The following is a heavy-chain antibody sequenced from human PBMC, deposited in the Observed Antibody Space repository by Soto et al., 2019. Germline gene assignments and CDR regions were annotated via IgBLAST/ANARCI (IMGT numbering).Heavy chain of an antibody. CDR3: ARVVSGSSSWYGYYYGMDV. J-gene: IGHJ6*02. CDR2: IYYSGST. CDR1: GGSISSYY. V-gene: IGHV4-59*01. D-gene: IGHD6-13*01. Sequence: PSETLSLTCTVSGGSISSYYWSWIRQPPGKGLEWIGYIYYSGSTNYNPSLKSRVTISVDTSKNQFSLKLSSVTAADTAVYYCARVVSGSSSWYGYYYGMDVWGQGTTVTVSS.